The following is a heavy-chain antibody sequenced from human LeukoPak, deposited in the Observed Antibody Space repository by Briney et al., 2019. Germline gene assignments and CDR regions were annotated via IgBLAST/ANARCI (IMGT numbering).Heavy chain of an antibody. V-gene: IGHV4-61*01. D-gene: IGHD3-22*01. Sequence: SETLSLTCTVSGGSVSSGSYYWSWIRQPPGKGLEWIVYIYYSGSTNYNPSLKSRVTISVDTSKNQFSLKLSSVTAADTAVYYCARGIDTAMVTWGKDYYDSSGYHYFDYWGQGTLVTVSS. J-gene: IGHJ4*02. CDR2: IYYSGST. CDR3: ARGIDTAMVTWGKDYYDSSGYHYFDY. CDR1: GGSVSSGSYY.